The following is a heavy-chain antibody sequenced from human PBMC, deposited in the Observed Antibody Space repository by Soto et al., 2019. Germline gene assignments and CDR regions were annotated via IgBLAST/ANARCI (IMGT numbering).Heavy chain of an antibody. CDR2: ISGSGGST. V-gene: IGHV3-23*01. Sequence: GSLILSCAASGFTFSSYAMSWVRQAPGKGLEWVSAISGSGGSTYYADSVKGRFTISRDNSKNTLYLQMNSLRAEDTAVYYCAKDLNYDDSSGSAGGYWGQGTLVTVSS. CDR3: AKDLNYDDSSGSAGGY. CDR1: GFTFSSYA. J-gene: IGHJ4*02. D-gene: IGHD3-22*01.